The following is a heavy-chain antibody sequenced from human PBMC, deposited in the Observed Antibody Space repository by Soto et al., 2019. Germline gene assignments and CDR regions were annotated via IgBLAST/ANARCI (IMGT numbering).Heavy chain of an antibody. V-gene: IGHV4-39*01. CDR1: GGSISSSSYY. CDR3: ARHQDIVVEPAAHPYNWFAP. CDR2: IYYSGST. Sequence: SETLSLTCTVSGGSISSSSYYWGWIRQPPGKGLEWIGSIYYSGSTYYNPSLKSRVTISVDTSKNQFSLKLSSVTAADTAVYYCARHQDIVVEPAAHPYNWFAPWGQGTLVTVSS. J-gene: IGHJ5*02. D-gene: IGHD2-2*01.